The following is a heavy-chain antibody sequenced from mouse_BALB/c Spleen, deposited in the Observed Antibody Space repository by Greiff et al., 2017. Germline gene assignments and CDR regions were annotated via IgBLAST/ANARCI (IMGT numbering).Heavy chain of an antibody. D-gene: IGHD1-1*01. J-gene: IGHJ2*01. Sequence: DVQLQESGGGLVKPGGSLKLSCAASGFTFSSYAMSWVRQSPEKRLEWVAEISSGGSYTYYPDTVTGRFTISRDNAKNTLYLEMSSLRSEDTAMYYCARGDGSSYRGVDYWGQGTTLTVSS. CDR1: GFTFSSYA. CDR3: ARGDGSSYRGVDY. CDR2: ISSGGSYT. V-gene: IGHV5-9-4*01.